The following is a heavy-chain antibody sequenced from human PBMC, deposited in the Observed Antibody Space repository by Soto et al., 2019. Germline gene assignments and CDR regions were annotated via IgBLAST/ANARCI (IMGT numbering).Heavy chain of an antibody. V-gene: IGHV4-30-4*01. J-gene: IGHJ5*02. CDR1: GGSISSGDYY. CDR2: IYYSGST. CDR3: ARGNDFWSGYFACWFDP. Sequence: QVQLQESGPGLVKPSQTLSLTCTVSGGSISSGDYYWSWIRQPPGKGLEWIGYIYYSGSTYYNPSLKSRVTISVDTSKNQCSLKLSSVTAADTAVYYCARGNDFWSGYFACWFDPWGQGTLVTVSS. D-gene: IGHD3-3*01.